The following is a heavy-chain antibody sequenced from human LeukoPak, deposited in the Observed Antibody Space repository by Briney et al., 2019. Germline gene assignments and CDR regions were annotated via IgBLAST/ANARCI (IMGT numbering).Heavy chain of an antibody. J-gene: IGHJ6*02. V-gene: IGHV3-23*01. D-gene: IGHD5-18*01. CDR1: RFTFSSYV. CDR2: ISGSGRNT. CDR3: ARVSGTIQIWPQPFGDGMDV. Sequence: GGSLRLSCAASRFTFSSYVMGWVRQAPGKGLECVSAISGSGRNTYYADSVKGRFTISRDNSKNTLYLQMNSLRAEDTAVYYCARVSGTIQIWPQPFGDGMDVWGQGTTVTVSS.